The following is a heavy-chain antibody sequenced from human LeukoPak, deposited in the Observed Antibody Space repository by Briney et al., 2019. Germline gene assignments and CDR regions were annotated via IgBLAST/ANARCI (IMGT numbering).Heavy chain of an antibody. D-gene: IGHD3-9*01. CDR3: ARVPGVYYDRLTGYGSGWFDP. CDR2: ISSSSSYI. CDR1: GFTFSRNS. V-gene: IGHV3-21*04. Sequence: GGSLRLSCAGSGFTFSRNSMNWVRQAPGKGLEWVSSISSSSSYIYYADSVKGRFTISRDNAENSLYLQMNSLRAEDTAVYYCARVPGVYYDRLTGYGSGWFDPWDQGTLVTVSS. J-gene: IGHJ5*02.